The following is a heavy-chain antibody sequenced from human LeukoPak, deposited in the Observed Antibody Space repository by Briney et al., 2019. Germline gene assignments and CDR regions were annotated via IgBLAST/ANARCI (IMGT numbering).Heavy chain of an antibody. D-gene: IGHD6-6*01. CDR1: GFTFSSYG. CDR3: ARSYSSSSGGLYYFDY. J-gene: IGHJ4*02. Sequence: HPGGPLRLSCAASGFTFSSYGMHWVRQAPGKGLEWISVIHSGGATYYADSVEGRFTISRDNSMDTLYLQMNSLRAEDTAVYYCARSYSSSSGGLYYFDYWGRGTLVTVSS. CDR2: IHSGGAT. V-gene: IGHV3-53*01.